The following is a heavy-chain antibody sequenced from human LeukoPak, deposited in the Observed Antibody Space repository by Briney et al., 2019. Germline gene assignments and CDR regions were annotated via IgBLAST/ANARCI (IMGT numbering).Heavy chain of an antibody. CDR2: INAGNGNT. J-gene: IGHJ4*02. Sequence: GASVKVSCKASGYTFTSYAMHWVRQAPGQRLEWMGWINAGNGNTKYSQKFQGRVTITRDTSASTAYMELSSLRSEDTAVYYCARSAIVVVNPDYWGQGTLVTVSS. V-gene: IGHV1-3*01. CDR1: GYTFTSYA. D-gene: IGHD3-22*01. CDR3: ARSAIVVVNPDY.